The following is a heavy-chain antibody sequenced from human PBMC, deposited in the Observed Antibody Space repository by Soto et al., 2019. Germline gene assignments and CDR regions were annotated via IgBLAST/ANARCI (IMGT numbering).Heavy chain of an antibody. V-gene: IGHV4-39*01. CDR2: IYYSGST. Sequence: SETLSLTCTVSGGSISSSSYYWGWIRQPPGKGLEWIGSIYYSGSTYYNPSLKSRVTISVDTSKNQFSLKLSSVTAADTAVYYCARSEARSGGQRSSDAFDIWGQGTMVTVSS. J-gene: IGHJ3*02. D-gene: IGHD3-16*01. CDR1: GGSISSSSYY. CDR3: ARSEARSGGQRSSDAFDI.